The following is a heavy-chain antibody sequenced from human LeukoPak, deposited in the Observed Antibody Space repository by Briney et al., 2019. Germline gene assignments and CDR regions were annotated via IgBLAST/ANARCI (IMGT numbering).Heavy chain of an antibody. CDR1: GYTFTSYD. Sequence: ASVKVSCKASGYTFTSYDMNWVRQATGQGLERMGWMNPNSGNTGYAQKFQGRVTMTKNTSITTAYMELSSLRSEDTAVYYCARALSWTTESYYYMDVWGKGTTVTVSS. J-gene: IGHJ6*03. CDR2: MNPNSGNT. D-gene: IGHD3/OR15-3a*01. V-gene: IGHV1-8*01. CDR3: ARALSWTTESYYYMDV.